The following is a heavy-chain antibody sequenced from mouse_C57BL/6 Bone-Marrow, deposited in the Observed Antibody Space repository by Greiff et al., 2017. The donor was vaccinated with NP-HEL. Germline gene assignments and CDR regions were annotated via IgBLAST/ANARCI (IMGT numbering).Heavy chain of an antibody. V-gene: IGHV1-64*01. Sequence: QVQLQQPGAELVKPGASVKLSCKASGYTFTSYWMHWVKQRPGQGLEWIGMIHPNSGSTNYNEKFKSKATLTVDKSSSTAYMQLSSLTSEDSAVYYCARADGTGSYYFDYWGQGTTLTVSS. CDR1: GYTFTSYW. CDR2: IHPNSGST. J-gene: IGHJ2*01. D-gene: IGHD3-3*01. CDR3: ARADGTGSYYFDY.